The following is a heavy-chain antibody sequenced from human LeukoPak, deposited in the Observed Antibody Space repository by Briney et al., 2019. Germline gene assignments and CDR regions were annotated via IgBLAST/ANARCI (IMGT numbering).Heavy chain of an antibody. CDR1: GFTFSSYA. J-gene: IGHJ4*02. Sequence: GGSLRLSCAASGFTFSSYAMHWVRQAPGKGLVWVAVISYDGSNKYYADSVKGRFTISRDNSKNTLYLQMNSLRAEDTAVYYCSRIAVAGLYFDYWGQGTLVTVSS. CDR3: SRIAVAGLYFDY. V-gene: IGHV3-30*04. D-gene: IGHD6-19*01. CDR2: ISYDGSNK.